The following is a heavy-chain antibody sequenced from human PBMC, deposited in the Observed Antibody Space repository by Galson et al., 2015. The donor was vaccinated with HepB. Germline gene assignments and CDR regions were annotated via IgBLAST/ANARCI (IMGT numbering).Heavy chain of an antibody. J-gene: IGHJ5*02. Sequence: PALVKPTQTLTLTCTFSGMSLSSSGMCVSWIRQPPGKALEWLARIDWDDEKYYRTSLKTRLTISKDTSKNQVVLTMTNVDPVDTATYYCARGYNFGPGYNCLDPWGQGILVIVSS. CDR3: ARGYNFGPGYNCLDP. CDR1: GMSLSSSGMC. V-gene: IGHV2-70*11. CDR2: IDWDDEK. D-gene: IGHD3-10*01.